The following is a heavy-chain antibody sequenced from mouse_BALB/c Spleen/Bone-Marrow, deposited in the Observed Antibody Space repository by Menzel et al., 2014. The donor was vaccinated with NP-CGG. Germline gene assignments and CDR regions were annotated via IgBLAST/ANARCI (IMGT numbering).Heavy chain of an antibody. J-gene: IGHJ3*01. CDR3: ARDDYDAFAY. CDR1: GYTSTSYW. V-gene: IGHV1-7*01. Sequence: QVQLQQSGAELAKPGASVKMSCKASGYTSTSYWMHWIKQRPGQGLEWIGYINPSTGHTEYNQTFKGKATLTAVKSSTTAYMQLSSLTSEDSAVYYCARDDYDAFAYWGQGTLVTVSA. D-gene: IGHD2-4*01. CDR2: INPSTGHT.